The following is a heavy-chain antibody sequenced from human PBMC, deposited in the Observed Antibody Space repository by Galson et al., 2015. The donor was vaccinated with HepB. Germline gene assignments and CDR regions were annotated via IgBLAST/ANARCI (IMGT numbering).Heavy chain of an antibody. Sequence: SCKASGYTFASYGISWVRQAPGQGLEWVGWISSYNGDTKNAQKLQGRVTMTTDTSTSTAYMELRSLRSDDTAVYYCARDWKLAPHGTSFDYWGQGTLVTVSS. J-gene: IGHJ4*02. CDR3: ARDWKLAPHGTSFDY. D-gene: IGHD1-1*01. CDR2: ISSYNGDT. V-gene: IGHV1-18*01. CDR1: GYTFASYG.